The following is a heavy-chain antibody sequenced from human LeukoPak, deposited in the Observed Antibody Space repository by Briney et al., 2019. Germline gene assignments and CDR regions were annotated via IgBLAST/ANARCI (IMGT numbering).Heavy chain of an antibody. D-gene: IGHD3-3*01. Sequence: ASVKVSCKVSGYTLTELSMHWVRQAPGQGLEWMGWINPNSGGTNYAQKFQGRVTMTRDTSISTAYMELSRLRSDDTAVYYCARDTVLVLRFLEWSALFDYWGQGTLVTVSS. CDR2: INPNSGGT. CDR3: ARDTVLVLRFLEWSALFDY. J-gene: IGHJ4*02. CDR1: GYTLTELS. V-gene: IGHV1-2*02.